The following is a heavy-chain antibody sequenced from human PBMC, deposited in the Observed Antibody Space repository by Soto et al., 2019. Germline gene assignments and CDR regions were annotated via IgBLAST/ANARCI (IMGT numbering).Heavy chain of an antibody. CDR1: GFSLSTSGVG. CDR3: AHLLGLRYFDWLLLDWFDP. Sequence: SGPTLVNPTQTLTLTCTFSGFSLSTSGVGVGWIRQPPGKALEWLALIYWDDDKRYSPSLKSRLTITKDTSKNQVVLTMTNMDPVDTATYYCAHLLGLRYFDWLLLDWFDPWGQGTLVTVSS. D-gene: IGHD3-9*01. V-gene: IGHV2-5*02. CDR2: IYWDDDK. J-gene: IGHJ5*02.